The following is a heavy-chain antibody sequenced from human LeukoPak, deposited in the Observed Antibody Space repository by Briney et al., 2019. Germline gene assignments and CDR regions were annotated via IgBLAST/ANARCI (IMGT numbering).Heavy chain of an antibody. CDR2: IIPSFGAA. D-gene: IGHD3-22*01. J-gene: IGHJ4*02. CDR1: GGTYISYG. Sequence: ASVKVSCKASGGTYISYGISGVRQPPGQGLEGMGKIIPSFGAADYAQKLQGRFTITTDESTSTAYMEMSSLRSEDTAVYYCARLGVRTMTFDYWGQGTLVTVSS. CDR3: ARLGVRTMTFDY. V-gene: IGHV1-69*05.